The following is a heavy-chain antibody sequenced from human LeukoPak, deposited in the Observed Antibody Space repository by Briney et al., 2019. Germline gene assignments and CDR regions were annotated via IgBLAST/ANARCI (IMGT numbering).Heavy chain of an antibody. V-gene: IGHV3-13*04. CDR3: ARATEGWDV. J-gene: IGHJ6*02. D-gene: IGHD2-21*02. CDR1: GLTFSNYD. CDR2: IGSAGNT. Sequence: GGSLRLSCAGSGLTFSNYDMHWVRQPTGKGLEWVSAIGSAGNTDYAGSVKGRFTISRQNAKNSLYLQMNNLRVGDTAVYYCARATEGWDVWGQGTTVTVSS.